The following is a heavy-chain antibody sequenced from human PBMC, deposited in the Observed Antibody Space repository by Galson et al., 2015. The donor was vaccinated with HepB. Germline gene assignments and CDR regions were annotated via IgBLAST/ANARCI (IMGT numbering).Heavy chain of an antibody. CDR3: ARDTCSSTSCYIFDY. CDR1: GFTFSSYS. CDR2: ISSSSSYI. D-gene: IGHD2-2*01. Sequence: SLRLSCAASGFTFSSYSMNWVRQAPGKGLEWVSSISSSSSYIYYADSVKGRFTLSRDNAKNSLYLQMNSLRAEDTAVYYCARDTCSSTSCYIFDYWGQGTLVTVSS. V-gene: IGHV3-21*01. J-gene: IGHJ4*02.